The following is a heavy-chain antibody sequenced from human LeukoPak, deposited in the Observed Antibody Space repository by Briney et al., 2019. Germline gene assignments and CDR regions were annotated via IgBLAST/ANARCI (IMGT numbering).Heavy chain of an antibody. V-gene: IGHV3-7*01. Sequence: GGSLRLSCAASGFTFDDYGMSWVRQAPGKGLEWVANINQDGSVKYYVDTVKGRFTISRDNAKNSLSLQMNSLRVEDTAVYYCAKVRGFVVVPAAIPTAGAFDIWGQGTMVTVSS. D-gene: IGHD2-2*02. CDR2: INQDGSVK. CDR1: GFTFDDYG. CDR3: AKVRGFVVVPAAIPTAGAFDI. J-gene: IGHJ3*02.